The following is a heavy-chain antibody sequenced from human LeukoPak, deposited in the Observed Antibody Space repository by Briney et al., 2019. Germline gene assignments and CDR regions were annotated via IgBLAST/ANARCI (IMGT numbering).Heavy chain of an antibody. CDR1: GFTFDDYA. V-gene: IGHV3-9*01. J-gene: IGHJ6*03. CDR3: AKDGQRRAVSVVTYMDV. Sequence: GGPLRLSCAAAGFTFDDYAMHWVRQAPGKGLEWVSAINWNSGRMEYADSVKGRFTISRDNAKNSLYLQMNSLRDEDTALYYCAKDGQRRAVSVVTYMDVWGKGTTVTVSS. D-gene: IGHD6-19*01. CDR2: INWNSGRM.